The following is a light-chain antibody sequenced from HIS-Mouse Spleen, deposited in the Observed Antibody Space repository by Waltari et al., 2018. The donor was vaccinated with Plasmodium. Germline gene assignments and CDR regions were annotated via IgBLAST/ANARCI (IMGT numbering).Light chain of an antibody. Sequence: DIQMTQSPSSVSASVGDRVTITCRASQSISSYLNWYQQKPGQAPKLLIYAASSWQSGIPSRFSGSGSGTEFTLTISSLQPEDFATYYCQQSNSTPYTFGQGTKLEIK. CDR2: AAS. CDR3: QQSNSTPYT. J-gene: IGKJ2*01. V-gene: IGKV1-39*01. CDR1: QSISSY.